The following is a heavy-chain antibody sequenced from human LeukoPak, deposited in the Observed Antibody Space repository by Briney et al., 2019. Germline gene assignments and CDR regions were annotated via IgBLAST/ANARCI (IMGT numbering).Heavy chain of an antibody. CDR3: ARGGVGATLDWFAP. Sequence: GGSLRLSCAASGFNFSTYAMTWVRQVPGQGLEWVSGLSARGATTFYADSVKGRFTISRDNFKNTVSLQMSRLRADDTAVYYCARGGVGATLDWFAPWGQGTLGTVSS. CDR1: GFNFSTYA. V-gene: IGHV3-23*01. CDR2: LSARGATT. D-gene: IGHD1-26*01. J-gene: IGHJ5*02.